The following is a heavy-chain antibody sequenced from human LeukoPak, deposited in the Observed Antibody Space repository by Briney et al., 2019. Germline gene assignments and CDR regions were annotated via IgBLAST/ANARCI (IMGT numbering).Heavy chain of an antibody. CDR3: AKDLSRGVWNDFFDAFDI. CDR1: GFTFSSYG. D-gene: IGHD1-1*01. Sequence: GRSLRLSCAAYGFTFSSYGMHWVRQAPGKGLEWVAVISYDGSNKYYADSVKGRFTISRDNSKNTLYLQMNSLRAEDTAVYYCAKDLSRGVWNDFFDAFDIWGQGTMVTVSS. CDR2: ISYDGSNK. V-gene: IGHV3-30*18. J-gene: IGHJ3*02.